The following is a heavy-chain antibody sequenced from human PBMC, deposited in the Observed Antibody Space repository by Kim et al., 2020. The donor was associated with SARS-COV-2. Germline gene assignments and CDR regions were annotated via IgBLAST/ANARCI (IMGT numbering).Heavy chain of an antibody. CDR1: GGSISSGGYY. CDR2: IYYSGST. J-gene: IGHJ4*02. Sequence: SETLSLTCTVSGGSISSGGYYCSWIRQHPGKGLEWIGYIYYSGSTYYNPSLKSRVTISQDTSKNQFSLKLRSVTAADTAVYYCARVGDSSAYYPLDYWGQGTLVTVSS. CDR3: ARVGDSSAYYPLDY. V-gene: IGHV4-31*03. D-gene: IGHD3-22*01.